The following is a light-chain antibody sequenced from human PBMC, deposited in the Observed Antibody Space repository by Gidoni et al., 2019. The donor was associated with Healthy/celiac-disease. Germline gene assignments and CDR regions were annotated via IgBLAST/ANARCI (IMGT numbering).Light chain of an antibody. CDR1: SPNIGSNT. Sequence: QSVLTQPPSASGTTGQRVTISCSGSSPNIGSNTVHWYPQLPGPAPKLLIYSNNQLPSRSPDRLSGPNSVPSASLSTSVLHSEDEADYYCSALDDSLNGQVVFGGGTKLTVL. V-gene: IGLV1-44*01. CDR3: SALDDSLNGQVV. J-gene: IGLJ2*01. CDR2: SNN.